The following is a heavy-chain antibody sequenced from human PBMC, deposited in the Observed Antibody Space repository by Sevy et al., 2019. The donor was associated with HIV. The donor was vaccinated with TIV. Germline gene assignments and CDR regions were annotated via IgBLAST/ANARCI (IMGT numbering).Heavy chain of an antibody. V-gene: IGHV3-23*01. D-gene: IGHD2-2*01. CDR2: ISGSDGRT. J-gene: IGHJ1*01. Sequence: GGYLRLSCAASGFTFSSYAMSWVRQTPGKGLEWISAISGSDGRTYYIDSVKGRFTITRDNSKNMVDLQMSSLRADDTAFYAYVREGSIHTGCHSLADFWGQGTLVTVSS. CDR3: VREGSIHTGCHSLADF. CDR1: GFTFSSYA.